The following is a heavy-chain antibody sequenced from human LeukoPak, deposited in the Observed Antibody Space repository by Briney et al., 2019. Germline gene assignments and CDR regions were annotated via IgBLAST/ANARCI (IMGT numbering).Heavy chain of an antibody. CDR3: ASAYTYVRLGDH. D-gene: IGHD3-16*01. J-gene: IGHJ4*02. CDR1: GLGFSNYW. CDR2: TNPHGTAV. V-gene: IGHV3-74*01. Sequence: GRSLRLSCAVSGLGFSNYWMHWVRQAPGKGLVWVARTNPHGTAVDYAGSVKGRFTISRDNAKNTLFLQMNSLRAEDTAVYYCASAYTYVRLGDHWGQGTLVTVSS.